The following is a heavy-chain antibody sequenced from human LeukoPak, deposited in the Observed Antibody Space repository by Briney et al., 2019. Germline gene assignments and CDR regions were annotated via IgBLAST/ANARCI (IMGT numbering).Heavy chain of an antibody. CDR1: GFTFSSYW. CDR2: INSDGSST. CDR3: ARSGRYFRGYFDY. D-gene: IGHD3-9*01. V-gene: IGHV3-74*01. Sequence: GGSLRLSCAASGFTFSSYWMHWVRQAPGKGLVWVSRINSDGSSTSYADSVKGRFTISRDNAKNTLYLQMNSLRAEDTAVYYCARSGRYFRGYFDYWGQGTLVTVSS. J-gene: IGHJ4*02.